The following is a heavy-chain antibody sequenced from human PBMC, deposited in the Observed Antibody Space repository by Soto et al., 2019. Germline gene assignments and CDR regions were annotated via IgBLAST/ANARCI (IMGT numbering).Heavy chain of an antibody. D-gene: IGHD2-15*01. CDR1: GDSVTSGRHH. Sequence: QVQLQESGPGLVKPSETLSLTCTVSGDSVTSGRHHWSWIRQPPGKGLEWVGQFQFGGSSNYNPSLESRLTISFDTSKNHFSLKLTSVTAADTAVYYCATLNAGFGGRGQWGQGTLVTVSS. CDR3: ATLNAGFGGRGQ. V-gene: IGHV4-61*03. J-gene: IGHJ4*02. CDR2: FQFGGSS.